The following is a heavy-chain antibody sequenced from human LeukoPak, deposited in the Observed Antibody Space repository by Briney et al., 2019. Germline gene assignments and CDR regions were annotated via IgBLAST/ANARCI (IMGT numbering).Heavy chain of an antibody. D-gene: IGHD4-17*01. V-gene: IGHV3-9*03. CDR3: AKGTDYGDYAYFDY. CDR2: ISWNSGSI. J-gene: IGHJ4*02. CDR1: GFTFDDYA. Sequence: GGSLRFSCAASGFTFDDYAMHWVRQAPGKGLEWVSGISWNSGSIGYADSVKGRFTISRDNAKNSLYLQMNSLRAEDMALYYCAKGTDYGDYAYFDYWGQGTLVTVSS.